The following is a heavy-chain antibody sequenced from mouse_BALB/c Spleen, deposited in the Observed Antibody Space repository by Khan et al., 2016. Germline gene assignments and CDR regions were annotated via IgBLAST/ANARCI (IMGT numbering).Heavy chain of an antibody. V-gene: IGHV5-17*02. J-gene: IGHJ4*01. CDR1: GFTFSGFG. D-gene: IGHD2-3*01. CDR2: ISSGSTNI. Sequence: EVELVESGGDLVQPGGSRKLPCAASGFTFSGFGMHWVRQAPEKGLEWVAYISSGSTNIYYAATVKGRFTISRDNPKNTLFLQMTSLGADETSMYYCAMMGGSYAMDYWGQETAVTVSS. CDR3: AMMGGSYAMDY.